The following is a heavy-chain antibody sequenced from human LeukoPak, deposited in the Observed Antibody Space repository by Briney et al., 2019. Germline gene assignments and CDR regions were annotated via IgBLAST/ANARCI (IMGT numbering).Heavy chain of an antibody. CDR1: GGSISSDY. D-gene: IGHD2-21*01. CDR3: ASGLYEVLFPYRGEYLHH. V-gene: IGHV4-59*12. J-gene: IGHJ1*01. Sequence: SETLSLTCTVSGGSISSDYWSWIRQPPGKGLEWIGYIYYSGSTNYNPSLKSRVTISVDTSKKQFSLKLSSVTAADTAVYYCASGLYEVLFPYRGEYLHHWGQGTLVIVSS. CDR2: IYYSGST.